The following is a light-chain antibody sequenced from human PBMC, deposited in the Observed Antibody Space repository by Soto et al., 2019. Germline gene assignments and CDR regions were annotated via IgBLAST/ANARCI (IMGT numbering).Light chain of an antibody. Sequence: DLQMTQSPSSLSASVGDRVTITCRASQNISTFLNWYHQEPGKAPKLLIYAASSLQGGVPSRFSGSGSGTDFTLTITSLQPEDFASYYCQQSYSTWCTFGQGTKLEIK. V-gene: IGKV1-39*01. CDR1: QNISTF. CDR3: QQSYSTWCT. CDR2: AAS. J-gene: IGKJ2*02.